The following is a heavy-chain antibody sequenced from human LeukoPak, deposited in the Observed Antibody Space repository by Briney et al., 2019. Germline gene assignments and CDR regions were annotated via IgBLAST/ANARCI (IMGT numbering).Heavy chain of an antibody. Sequence: GAPVKVSCKASGYTFTGYYMHWVRQAPGQGLEWMGWINPNSGGTNYAQKFQGRVTMTRDTSISTAYMELSRLRSDDTAVYYCASMGDCSSTSCYQRWGQGTLVTVSS. CDR2: INPNSGGT. CDR3: ASMGDCSSTSCYQR. J-gene: IGHJ4*02. V-gene: IGHV1-2*02. D-gene: IGHD2-2*01. CDR1: GYTFTGYY.